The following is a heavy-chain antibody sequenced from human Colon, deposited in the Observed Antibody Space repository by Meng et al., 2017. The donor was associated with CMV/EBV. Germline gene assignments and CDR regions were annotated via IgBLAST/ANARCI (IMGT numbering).Heavy chain of an antibody. Sequence: ASVKVSCKASGGTFSGYSFNWVRQAPGRGLEWMGWISAYNGNTNYAQKLQGRVTMTTDTSTSTAYMELRSLRSDDTAVYYCARVRGHVEGVGGHYYYDSSGYYYWGQGTLVTVSS. J-gene: IGHJ4*02. CDR2: ISAYNGNT. CDR1: GGTFSGYS. V-gene: IGHV1-18*01. D-gene: IGHD3-22*01. CDR3: ARVRGHVEGVGGHYYYDSSGYYY.